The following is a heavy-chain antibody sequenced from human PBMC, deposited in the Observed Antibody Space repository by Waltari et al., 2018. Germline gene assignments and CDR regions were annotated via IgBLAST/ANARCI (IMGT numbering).Heavy chain of an antibody. D-gene: IGHD3-22*01. CDR1: GGSISSYY. Sequence: QVQLQESGPGLVKPSETLSLTCTVSGGSISSYYWSWLRQPPGKGLEWIGYIYYSGSTNYNPSLKSRVTISVDTSKNQFSLKLSSVTAADTAVYYCARARYYDSSGYYYAFDIWGQGTMVTVSS. CDR3: ARARYYDSSGYYYAFDI. J-gene: IGHJ3*02. CDR2: IYYSGST. V-gene: IGHV4-59*01.